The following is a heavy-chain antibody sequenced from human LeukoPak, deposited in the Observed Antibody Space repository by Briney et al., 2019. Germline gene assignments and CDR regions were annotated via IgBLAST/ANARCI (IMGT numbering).Heavy chain of an antibody. D-gene: IGHD4-17*01. J-gene: IGHJ5*02. CDR2: IIPILGIA. CDR1: GGTFSSYA. CDR3: ARGARPATEGGNWFDP. V-gene: IGHV1-69*04. Sequence: EASVKVSCKASGGTFSSYAISWVRQAPGQGLEWMGRIIPILGIANYAQKFQDRVTITADKSTSTAYMELSSLRSEDTAVYYCARGARPATEGGNWFDPWGQGTLVTVSS.